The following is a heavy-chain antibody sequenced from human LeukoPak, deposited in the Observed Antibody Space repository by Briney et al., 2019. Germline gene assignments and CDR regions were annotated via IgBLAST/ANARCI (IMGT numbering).Heavy chain of an antibody. CDR3: ARAGSAARPFRYPTTYNWFDP. J-gene: IGHJ5*02. CDR2: IKQDGSEK. D-gene: IGHD6-6*01. CDR1: GFTFSSYW. V-gene: IGHV3-7*01. Sequence: GGSLRLSCAASGFTFSSYWMSWVRQAPGKGLEWVANIKQDGSEKYYVDSVKGRFTISRDNAKNSLYLQMNSLRAEDTAVYYCARAGSAARPFRYPTTYNWFDPWGQGTLVTVSS.